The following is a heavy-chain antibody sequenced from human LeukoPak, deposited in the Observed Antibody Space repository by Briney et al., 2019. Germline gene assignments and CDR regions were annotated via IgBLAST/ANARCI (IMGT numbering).Heavy chain of an antibody. V-gene: IGHV4-34*01. CDR1: GGIYRGYY. D-gene: IGHD4-17*01. J-gene: IGHJ4*02. Sequence: SETLSLTCAVYGGIYRGYYWSWIRQPPGKGLEWIGEINHSGSTNYNPSLKSRVTISVDTSKNQFSLKLSSVTAADTAVYYCARFTTVTTGDYWGQGTLVTVSS. CDR3: ARFTTVTTGDY. CDR2: INHSGST.